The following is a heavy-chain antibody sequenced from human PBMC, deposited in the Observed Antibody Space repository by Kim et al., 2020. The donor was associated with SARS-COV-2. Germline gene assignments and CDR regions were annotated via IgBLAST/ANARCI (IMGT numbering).Heavy chain of an antibody. D-gene: IGHD3-3*01. V-gene: IGHV4-4*07. J-gene: IGHJ6*02. CDR2: IYPSGST. CDR3: ARDSEKTRLRFLEWPPSYYYYGMDV. Sequence: SETLSLTCTVSGGSISGFYWSWIRQPAGKGLEWIGRIYPSGSTNYNPSLKSRVTMSVDTSKNQFSLKLSSVTAADTAVYYCARDSEKTRLRFLEWPPSYYYYGMDVWGQGTTVTVSS. CDR1: GGSISGFY.